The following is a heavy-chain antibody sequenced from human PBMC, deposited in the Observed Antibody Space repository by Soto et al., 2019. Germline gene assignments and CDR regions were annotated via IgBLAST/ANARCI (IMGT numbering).Heavy chain of an antibody. CDR2: IYYSGST. J-gene: IGHJ4*02. V-gene: IGHV4-59*01. CDR1: GGSISSYY. CDR3: ARDSVPRPFDY. Sequence: SETLSLTCTVVGGSISSYYWGWIRQPPGKGLEWIGYIYYSGSTNYNPSLKSRVTISVDTSKNQFSLKLSSVTAADTAVYYCARDSVPRPFDYWGQGTLVPVSS. D-gene: IGHD4-17*01.